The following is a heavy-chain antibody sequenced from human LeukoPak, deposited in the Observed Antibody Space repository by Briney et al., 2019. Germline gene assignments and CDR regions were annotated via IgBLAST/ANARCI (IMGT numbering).Heavy chain of an antibody. CDR3: ARVSYGYGGFDY. D-gene: IGHD5-18*01. Sequence: SETLSLTCTVSGGSISSYYWSWIRQPPGKGLEWIGYIYYSGSTNYNPSLKSRATISVDTSKNQFSLKLSSVTAADTAVYYCARVSYGYGGFDYWGQGTLVTVSS. CDR2: IYYSGST. V-gene: IGHV4-59*01. CDR1: GGSISSYY. J-gene: IGHJ4*02.